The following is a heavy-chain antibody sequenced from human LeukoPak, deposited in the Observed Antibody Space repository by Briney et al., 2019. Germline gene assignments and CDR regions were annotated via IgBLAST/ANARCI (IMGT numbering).Heavy chain of an antibody. Sequence: PSGTLSLTCVLSGGSFSGYTWTWIRQSPGVGLEWIGEVGQLGGANYNPAFKSRVTITLARSESQFSLQMTSMTASDSAVYYCARHRKNVILSRQFGIDVWGQGTTIIVSS. D-gene: IGHD1-14*01. V-gene: IGHV4-34*01. CDR3: ARHRKNVILSRQFGIDV. CDR2: VGQLGGA. CDR1: GGSFSGYT. J-gene: IGHJ6*02.